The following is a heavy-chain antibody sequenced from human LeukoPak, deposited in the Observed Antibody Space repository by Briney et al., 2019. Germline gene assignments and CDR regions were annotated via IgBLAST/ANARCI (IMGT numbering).Heavy chain of an antibody. CDR3: ARRGSSGWYFDY. CDR1: GYIFTSYY. Sequence: ALVKVSCKASGYIFTSYYIHWMRQAPGQGLEWMGIINPSGGSTDYAQKFQGRVTMTRDTSTSAVYMELSSLRSEDTAVYYCARRGSSGWYFDYWGQGTLVAVSS. J-gene: IGHJ4*02. CDR2: INPSGGST. V-gene: IGHV1-46*01. D-gene: IGHD6-19*01.